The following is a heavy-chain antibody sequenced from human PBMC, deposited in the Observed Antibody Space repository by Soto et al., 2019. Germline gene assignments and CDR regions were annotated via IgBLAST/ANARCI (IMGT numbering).Heavy chain of an antibody. CDR2: IDYNGVT. Sequence: SETLSLTCSVSGAYISSRDYYWGWIRQTPGKGLEWIGNIDYNGVTYYNPSLKSRVTVSKDTSKDQFSLKVASVTAADTAIYYCGRVMIGTSRHTDSDYWGQGTQVTVSS. V-gene: IGHV4-39*01. CDR3: GRVMIGTSRHTDSDY. D-gene: IGHD2-2*01. J-gene: IGHJ4*02. CDR1: GAYISSRDYY.